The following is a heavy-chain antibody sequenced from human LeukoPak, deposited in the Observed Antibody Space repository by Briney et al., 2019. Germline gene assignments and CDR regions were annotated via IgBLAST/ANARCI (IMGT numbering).Heavy chain of an antibody. CDR1: GFTFSSYE. V-gene: IGHV3-48*03. D-gene: IGHD4-23*01. Sequence: PGGSLRLSCAASGFTFSSYEMLWVRQPPGKGLEWVSYISSSDSTIYYADSVKGRFTISRDNAKNSLYLQMNSLRAEDTAVYYCARDYGGSSPFDYWGQGTLVTVSS. CDR3: ARDYGGSSPFDY. CDR2: ISSSDSTI. J-gene: IGHJ4*02.